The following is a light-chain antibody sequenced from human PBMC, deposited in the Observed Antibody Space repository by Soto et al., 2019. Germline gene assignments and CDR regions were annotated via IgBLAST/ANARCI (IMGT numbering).Light chain of an antibody. J-gene: IGKJ5*01. CDR1: QSVRNY. CDR2: GPS. Sequence: EIVLTQSPATLSLSPGERATLSCRARQSVRNYVAWYQQKPGQAPRLLISGPSNRATGIPARFSGSGSGTDFTLTISSLEPEDSAVYYCQQRSSWPSTFGQGTRLEIK. V-gene: IGKV3-11*01. CDR3: QQRSSWPST.